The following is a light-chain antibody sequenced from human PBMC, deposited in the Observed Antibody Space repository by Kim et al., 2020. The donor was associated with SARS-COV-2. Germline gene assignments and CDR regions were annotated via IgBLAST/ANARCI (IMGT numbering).Light chain of an antibody. CDR2: GKN. J-gene: IGLJ2*01. CDR1: SLRSYS. Sequence: VALGQTVMITCQGDSLRSYSATWYQQKPGQAPIVVIYGKNNRPSGIPDRFSGSSSGDTASLTITGTQAGDEADYYCNSRGSNDNVLFGGGTQLTVL. V-gene: IGLV3-19*01. CDR3: NSRGSNDNVL.